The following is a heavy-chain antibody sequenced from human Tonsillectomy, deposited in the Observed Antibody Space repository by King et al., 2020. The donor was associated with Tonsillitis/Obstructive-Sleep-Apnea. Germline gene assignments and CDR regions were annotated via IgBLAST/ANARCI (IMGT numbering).Heavy chain of an antibody. D-gene: IGHD2-2*01. CDR3: AKDIHCSSTSCQGGGDAFDI. J-gene: IGHJ3*02. V-gene: IGHV3-9*01. CDR2: ISWNSGSI. CDR1: GFTFDDYA. Sequence: DVQLVESGGGLVQPGRSLRLSCAASGFTFDDYAMHWVRQAPGKGLEWVSGISWNSGSIGYADSVKGRFTISRDNAKNSLYLQMNSLRAEDTALYYCAKDIHCSSTSCQGGGDAFDIWGQGTMVTVSS.